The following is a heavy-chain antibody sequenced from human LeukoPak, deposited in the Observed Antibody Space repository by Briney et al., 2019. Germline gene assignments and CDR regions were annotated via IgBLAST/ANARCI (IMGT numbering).Heavy chain of an antibody. CDR1: GFTLSSHW. V-gene: IGHV3-7*03. CDR2: INPDGGDK. J-gene: IGHJ4*02. D-gene: IGHD1-26*01. Sequence: PGGSLTLSCVASGFTLSSHWMTWVRPAPGKRLEWVGNINPDGGDKFYLDSVKGRFTMSRDNARNSLHLQMDSLRAVDTAVYYCARLKGTTSVFDYWGQGTLVTVSS. CDR3: ARLKGTTSVFDY.